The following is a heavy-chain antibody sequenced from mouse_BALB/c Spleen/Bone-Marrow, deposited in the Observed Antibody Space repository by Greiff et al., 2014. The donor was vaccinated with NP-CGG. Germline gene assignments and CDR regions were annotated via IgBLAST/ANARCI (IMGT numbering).Heavy chain of an antibody. V-gene: IGHV5-9-1*01. CDR1: GFTFSSYA. CDR2: ISSGGSYT. J-gene: IGHJ4*01. Sequence: EVMLVESGGGLVKPGGSLKLSCAASGFTFSSYAMSWVRQTPEKRLEWVATISSGGSYTYYADSGKGRLTISRDNTKNTLYLQMSSLRSEDTAMYDCARSLYDYDATDYWGQGTSVTVAS. D-gene: IGHD1-1*01. CDR3: ARSLYDYDATDY.